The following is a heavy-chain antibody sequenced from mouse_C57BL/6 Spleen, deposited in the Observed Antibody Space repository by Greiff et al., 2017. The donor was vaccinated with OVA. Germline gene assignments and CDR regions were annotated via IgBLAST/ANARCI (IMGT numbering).Heavy chain of an antibody. V-gene: IGHV1-61*01. CDR2: IYPSDSET. D-gene: IGHD2-5*01. J-gene: IGHJ2*01. Sequence: VQLQQPGAELVRPGSSVKLSCKASGYTFTSYWMDWVKQRPGQGLEWIGNIYPSDSETHYNQKFKDKATLTVDKSSSTAYMQLSSLTSEDSAVYYCARSAYYSNYGDWGQGTTLTVSS. CDR1: GYTFTSYW. CDR3: ARSAYYSNYGD.